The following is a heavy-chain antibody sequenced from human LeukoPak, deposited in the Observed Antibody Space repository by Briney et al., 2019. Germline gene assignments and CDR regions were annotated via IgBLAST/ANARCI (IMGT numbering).Heavy chain of an antibody. CDR3: TRLSYGSGSYYNFYFDY. J-gene: IGHJ4*02. V-gene: IGHV4-39*01. CDR1: GGSISSGSYC. CDR2: IYYSGNT. Sequence: SETLSLTCTVSGGSISSGSYCWGWIRQPPGKGLEWIGSIYYSGNTYYNSSLKSRGTISVDASKNQFFLNLSSVTAADTAVYYCTRLSYGSGSYYNFYFDYWGQGTLVTVSA. D-gene: IGHD3-10*01.